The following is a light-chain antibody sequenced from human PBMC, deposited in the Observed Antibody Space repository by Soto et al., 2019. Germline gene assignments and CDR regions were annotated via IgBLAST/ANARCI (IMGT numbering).Light chain of an antibody. V-gene: IGKV3-15*01. CDR2: GAS. CDR1: QNVNTN. J-gene: IGKJ1*01. Sequence: ERVMPQSPTTLSVSPGERATLSFRASQNVNTNLAWYQQKPGQAPRLLIYGASTRATGIPDRFSGSGSGTDFTLTISSLEPEDFAVYYCHQRSIWLLTSGQLTKVAIK. CDR3: HQRSIWLLT.